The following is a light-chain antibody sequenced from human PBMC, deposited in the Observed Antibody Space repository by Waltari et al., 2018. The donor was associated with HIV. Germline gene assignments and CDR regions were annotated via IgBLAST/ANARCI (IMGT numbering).Light chain of an antibody. V-gene: IGKV1-9*01. CDR2: IAI. CDR3: QQFNSYPLT. CDR1: QAISHF. J-gene: IGKJ4*01. Sequence: IQLTQSPTFLSASVEDRVNVTFRASQAISHFFAWYQQKTGKAPKLLIYIAITLRSGVPSRFSGCGSGTQFILSVSSLQSDDFARYYCQQFNSYPLTFGGGTEFAIK.